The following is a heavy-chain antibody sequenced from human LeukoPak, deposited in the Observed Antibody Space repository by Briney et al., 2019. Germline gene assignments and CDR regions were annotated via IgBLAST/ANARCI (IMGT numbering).Heavy chain of an antibody. V-gene: IGHV3-66*01. J-gene: IGHJ4*02. CDR1: GFTVSINY. Sequence: GGSLRLSCAASGFTVSINYMSWVRQAPGKGLEWVSVIYSGGSTYYADSVKGRFTISRDNSKNTLYLQMNSLRAEDTAVYYCARGYYDSSGLDFDYWGQGTLVTVSS. CDR2: IYSGGST. D-gene: IGHD3-22*01. CDR3: ARGYYDSSGLDFDY.